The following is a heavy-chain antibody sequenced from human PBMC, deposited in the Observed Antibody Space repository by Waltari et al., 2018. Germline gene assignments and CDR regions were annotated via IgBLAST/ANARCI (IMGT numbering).Heavy chain of an antibody. D-gene: IGHD3-10*01. Sequence: QVQLVESGGGVVQPGGSLRLSCAASGFTFSSYGMHWVRQAPGKGLEWVAFIRYDGSNKYYADSVKGRFTISRDNSKNTLYLQMNSLRAEDTAVYYCAKDSVYYFDYWGQGTLVTVSS. V-gene: IGHV3-30*02. CDR3: AKDSVYYFDY. CDR1: GFTFSSYG. CDR2: IRYDGSNK. J-gene: IGHJ4*02.